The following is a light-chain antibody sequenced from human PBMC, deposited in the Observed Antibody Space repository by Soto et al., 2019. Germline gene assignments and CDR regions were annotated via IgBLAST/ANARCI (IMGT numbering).Light chain of an antibody. Sequence: IVVTKSASTLSVSTGERATLSCRASQIFSSSYLAWYQQKPGQAPRLLIYGASSRATGIPDRFSGSGSGTDFTLTISRLEPEDFAVYYCQQYGSSPWTFGQGTQVDIK. J-gene: IGKJ1*01. CDR1: QIFSSSY. CDR3: QQYGSSPWT. CDR2: GAS. V-gene: IGKV3-20*01.